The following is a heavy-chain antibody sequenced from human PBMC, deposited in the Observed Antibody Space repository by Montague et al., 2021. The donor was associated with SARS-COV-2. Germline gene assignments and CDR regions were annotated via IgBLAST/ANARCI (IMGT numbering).Heavy chain of an antibody. D-gene: IGHD6-25*01. CDR1: GGSITIYNHY. CDR2: IYYSGST. J-gene: IGHJ4*02. Sequence: SETLSLTCTVSGGSITIYNHYWTWIRQPPGKGLEWIGSIYYSGSTYYNPSLESRVTMSADTSKYQFFLRVTSVTAADTAVYYCAGGKRLPGNYYFDYWGQGFLVTVSS. V-gene: IGHV4-39*02. CDR3: AGGKRLPGNYYFDY.